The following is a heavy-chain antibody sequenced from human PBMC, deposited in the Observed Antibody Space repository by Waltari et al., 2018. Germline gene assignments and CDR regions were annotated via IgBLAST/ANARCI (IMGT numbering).Heavy chain of an antibody. CDR1: GYTLTQVS. Sequence: QVQLEQSGAEVKKPGASVKVSCKVSGYTLTQVSMHWVRQAPGKGLEWMGGFDPEDGETIYEQKFQGRVTMTEDTSTDTGYMELSSLRSEDTAVYYCATAADVWGHNYYYLDVWGKGTTVTISS. D-gene: IGHD3-16*01. CDR2: FDPEDGET. J-gene: IGHJ6*03. V-gene: IGHV1-24*01. CDR3: ATAADVWGHNYYYLDV.